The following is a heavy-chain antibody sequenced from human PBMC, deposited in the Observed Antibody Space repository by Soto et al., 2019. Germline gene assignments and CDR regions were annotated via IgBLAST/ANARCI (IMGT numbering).Heavy chain of an antibody. Sequence: GASVKVSCKTSGYRFANYGIHWVRQAPGQGLEWMGGIITDTGKTIYAETFQGRVTITADESTSTAYMELSSLRSEDTAVYYCASSAGLDHLLNYYGLNVWGQGTTVTVSS. CDR1: GYRFANYG. D-gene: IGHD6-13*01. CDR2: IITDTGKT. CDR3: ASSAGLDHLLNYYGLNV. V-gene: IGHV1-18*01. J-gene: IGHJ6*02.